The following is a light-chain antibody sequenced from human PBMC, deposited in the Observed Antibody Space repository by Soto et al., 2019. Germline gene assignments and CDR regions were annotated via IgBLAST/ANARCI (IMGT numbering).Light chain of an antibody. CDR2: STN. J-gene: IGLJ3*02. CDR1: SWSVSSSYY. CDR3: VLYMGSGISV. Sequence: QTVVTQEPSFSVSPGGTATLTCGLSSWSVSSSYYPSWYQLTPGQAPRTLIYSTNTRSPGVPDRFSGSILGNKAALTITGAQAEDVSDYYCVLYMGSGISVFGGGTKLTVL. V-gene: IGLV8-61*01.